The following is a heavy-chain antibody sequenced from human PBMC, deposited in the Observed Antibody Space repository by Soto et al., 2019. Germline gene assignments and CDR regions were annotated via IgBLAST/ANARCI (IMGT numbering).Heavy chain of an antibody. CDR3: ARVSRYCTNGLCPLRPNYYYYGMDV. V-gene: IGHV4-34*01. CDR1: GGSLRGYY. Sequence: SETLSLTYAVYGGSLRGYYWRRIRQPPGKGLEWIGEINHSGSTNYNPSLKSRVTISVDTSKNQFSLKLSSVTAADTAVYYCARVSRYCTNGLCPLRPNYYYYGMDVWGQGTTVTVSS. CDR2: INHSGST. J-gene: IGHJ6*02. D-gene: IGHD2-8*01.